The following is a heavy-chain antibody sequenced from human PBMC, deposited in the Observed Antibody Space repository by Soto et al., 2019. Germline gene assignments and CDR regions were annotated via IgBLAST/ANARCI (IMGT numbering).Heavy chain of an antibody. J-gene: IGHJ3*01. CDR1: GYTFDLYG. D-gene: IGHD3-22*01. V-gene: IGHV1-18*01. CDR2: ISGYNGNT. CDR3: ASDFPHISGPDVFDL. Sequence: GASVKVSCKASGYTFDLYGISWVRQAPGQGLEWMGWISGYNGNTNYGQKFQGRLTMTTDTSRSTAYMELRSLRSDDTAVYYCASDFPHISGPDVFDLWGQGTMVTVSS.